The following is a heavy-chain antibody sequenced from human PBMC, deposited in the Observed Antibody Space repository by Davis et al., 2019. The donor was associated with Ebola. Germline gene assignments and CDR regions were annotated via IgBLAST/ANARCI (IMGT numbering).Heavy chain of an antibody. CDR1: GYTFTGFY. V-gene: IGHV1-2*04. Sequence: AASVKVSCKASGYTFTGFYIHWARQAPGQGLEWLGWINPNTGGTNLAQKFQGWVTLTRDTSISTAYMELSRLRSDDTAVYYCARAMVNLSAVQLWFEDYYYGMDVWGQGTTVTVSS. CDR2: INPNTGGT. CDR3: ARAMVNLSAVQLWFEDYYYGMDV. D-gene: IGHD5-18*01. J-gene: IGHJ6*02.